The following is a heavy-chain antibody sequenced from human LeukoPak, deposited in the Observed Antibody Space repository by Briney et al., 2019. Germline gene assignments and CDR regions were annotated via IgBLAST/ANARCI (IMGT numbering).Heavy chain of an antibody. D-gene: IGHD2-15*01. CDR3: ARARFRSGAGVVAAPVDY. J-gene: IGHJ4*02. CDR2: ISAYNGNT. CDR1: GYTFTSYG. Sequence: ASVKVSCKASGYTFTSYGISWVRQAPGQGLEWMGWISAYNGNTNYAQKLQGRVTMTTDTSTSTAYMELRSLRSDDTAVYYCARARFRSGAGVVAAPVDYWGQGTLVTVSS. V-gene: IGHV1-18*01.